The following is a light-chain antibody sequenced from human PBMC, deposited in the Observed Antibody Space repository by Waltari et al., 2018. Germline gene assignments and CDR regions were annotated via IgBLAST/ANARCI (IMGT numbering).Light chain of an antibody. CDR2: LGS. CDR1: QSPLHSNRYNY. J-gene: IGKJ3*01. CDR3: MQALQTPIT. Sequence: DTVMTQSPLSLPVTPGEPASISSRSSQSPLHSNRYNYLDWYLQKPGQSPQLLIYLGSTRASGVPARFSGSGSGTDFTLKISRVEAEDVGVYYCMQALQTPITFGPGTKVDIK. V-gene: IGKV2-28*01.